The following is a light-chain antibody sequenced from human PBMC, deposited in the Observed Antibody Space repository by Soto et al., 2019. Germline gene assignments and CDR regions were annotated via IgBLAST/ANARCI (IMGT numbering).Light chain of an antibody. J-gene: IGLJ2*01. V-gene: IGLV2-14*01. CDR3: CSCTFICRLV. Sequence: QSALTQPASVSGSPGQSITISCAGSMPDVGAYNLVYWYQQHPGRAPQLIIYGVRNRPSGISFRFSGSKSGNTASLTISGVQAEDEDDYYCCSCTFICRLVFGRGTQLTVL. CDR1: MPDVGAYNL. CDR2: GVR.